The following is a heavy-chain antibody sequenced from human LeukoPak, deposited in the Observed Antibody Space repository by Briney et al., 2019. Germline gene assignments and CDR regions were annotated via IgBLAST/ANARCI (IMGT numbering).Heavy chain of an antibody. CDR2: ISSSSSTI. Sequence: GGSLRLSCAASGFTFSSYSMNWVRQAPGKGLEWVSYISSSSSTIYYADSVKGRFTISRDNAKNSLYLQMNSLRAEDTAVYYCARDTGQSPRGLYSSSRGGVYWGQGTLVTVSS. D-gene: IGHD6-6*01. CDR1: GFTFSSYS. V-gene: IGHV3-48*01. J-gene: IGHJ4*02. CDR3: ARDTGQSPRGLYSSSRGGVY.